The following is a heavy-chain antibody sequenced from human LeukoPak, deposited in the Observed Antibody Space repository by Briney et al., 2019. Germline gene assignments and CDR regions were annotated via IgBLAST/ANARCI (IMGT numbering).Heavy chain of an antibody. J-gene: IGHJ4*02. V-gene: IGHV3-30*01. CDR2: ISYDGSNK. Sequence: GGSLRLSCAASGFTFSSYAMHWVRQAPGKGLEWVAVISYDGSNKYYADSVKGRFTISRDNTKNTLNLQMNSLRAEDTAVYYRPRAPAADFDYWGQGTLVTVSS. CDR3: PRAPAADFDY. D-gene: IGHD2-2*01. CDR1: GFTFSSYA.